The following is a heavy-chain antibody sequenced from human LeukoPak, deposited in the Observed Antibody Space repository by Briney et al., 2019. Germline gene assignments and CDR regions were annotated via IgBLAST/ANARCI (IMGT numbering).Heavy chain of an antibody. CDR3: ARGGGYCSSTSCYPYYYMDV. D-gene: IGHD2-2*01. CDR2: IYNSGST. J-gene: IGHJ6*03. V-gene: IGHV4-59*01. CDR1: RGSISSYY. Sequence: SQTLSLTCTVSRGSISSYYWSWIRQPPGKGLEWIGYIYNSGSTTYNPSLKSRVTISVDTSKNQFSLKLSSVTAADTAVYYCARGGGYCSSTSCYPYYYMDVWGKGTTVTVSS.